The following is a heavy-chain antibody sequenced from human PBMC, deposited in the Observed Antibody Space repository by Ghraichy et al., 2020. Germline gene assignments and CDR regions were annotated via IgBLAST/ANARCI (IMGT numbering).Heavy chain of an antibody. CDR1: GGSISSGGYY. J-gene: IGHJ4*02. CDR2: IYYSGST. Sequence: SETLSLTCTVSGGSISSGGYYWSWIRQHPGKGLEWIGYIYYSGSTYYNPSLKSRVTISVDTSKNQFSLKLSSVTAADTAVYYCARAVGVPAAIHGEWELLQGGNYFDYWGQGTLVTVSS. V-gene: IGHV4-31*03. D-gene: IGHD1-26*01. CDR3: ARAVGVPAAIHGEWELLQGGNYFDY.